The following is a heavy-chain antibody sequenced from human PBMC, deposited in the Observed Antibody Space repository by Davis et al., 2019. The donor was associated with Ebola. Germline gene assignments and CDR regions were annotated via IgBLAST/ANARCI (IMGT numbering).Heavy chain of an antibody. D-gene: IGHD5-24*01. CDR3: ARVTGGYNPMEVDY. J-gene: IGHJ4*02. CDR2: ISSSSSYI. CDR1: GFTFSSYS. Sequence: PGGSLRLSCAASGFTFSSYSMNWVRQAPGKGLEWVSSISSSSSYIYYADSVKGRFTISRDNAKNSLYLQMNSLRAEDTAVYYCARVTGGYNPMEVDYWGQGTLVTVSS. V-gene: IGHV3-21*04.